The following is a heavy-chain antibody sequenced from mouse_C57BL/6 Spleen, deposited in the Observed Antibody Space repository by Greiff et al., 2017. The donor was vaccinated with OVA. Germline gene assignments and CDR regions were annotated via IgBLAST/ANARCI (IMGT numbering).Heavy chain of an antibody. CDR2: ISDGGSYT. CDR3: ARDSSGYYFDY. J-gene: IGHJ2*01. CDR1: GFTFSSYA. V-gene: IGHV5-4*01. Sequence: EVQGVESGGGLVKPGGSLKLSCAASGFTFSSYAMSWVRQTPEKRLEWVATISDGGSYTYYPDNVKGRFTISRDNAKNNLYLQRSHLKSEDTAMYYCARDSSGYYFDYWGQGTTLTVSS. D-gene: IGHD3-2*02.